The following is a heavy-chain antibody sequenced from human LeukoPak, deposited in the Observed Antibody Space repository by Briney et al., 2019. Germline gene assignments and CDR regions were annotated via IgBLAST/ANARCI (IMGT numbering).Heavy chain of an antibody. CDR3: GRDALVGYFSYYYMDV. Sequence: NPSETLSLTCTVSGYSISSGYYWGWIRQPPGKGLEWIGSIYHSGSTYYNPSLKSRVTISVDTSKNQFSLKLSSVTAADTAVYYCGRDALVGYFSYYYMDVWGKGTTVTVSS. CDR1: GYSISSGYY. D-gene: IGHD2-15*01. CDR2: IYHSGST. V-gene: IGHV4-38-2*02. J-gene: IGHJ6*03.